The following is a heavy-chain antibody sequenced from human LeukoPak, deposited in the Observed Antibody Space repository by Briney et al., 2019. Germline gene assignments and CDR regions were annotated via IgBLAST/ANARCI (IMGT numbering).Heavy chain of an antibody. D-gene: IGHD3-10*01. Sequence: SETLSLTCTVSGGSISSSSYYWGWIRQPPEKGLEWIGSIYYSGSTYYNPSLKSRVTISVDTSKNQFSLKLSSVTAADTAVYYCARRSSSGYYGSGSYYNVDYWGQGTLVTVSS. CDR1: GGSISSSSYY. CDR3: ARRSSSGYYGSGSYYNVDY. V-gene: IGHV4-39*01. CDR2: IYYSGST. J-gene: IGHJ4*02.